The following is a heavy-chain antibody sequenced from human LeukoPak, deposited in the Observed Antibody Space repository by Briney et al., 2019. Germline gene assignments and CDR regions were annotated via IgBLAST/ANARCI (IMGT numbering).Heavy chain of an antibody. Sequence: ASVKVSCKASVYTFTNYYMHWVRQAPGEGLVWMGIINPSGGSTSYAQKFQGRVTMTRDTSTSTVYMELSSLRSEDTAVYFCARVDAEGSGVKYFDYWGQGTLVTVSS. J-gene: IGHJ4*02. V-gene: IGHV1-46*01. CDR2: INPSGGST. CDR1: VYTFTNYY. CDR3: ARVDAEGSGVKYFDY. D-gene: IGHD3-10*01.